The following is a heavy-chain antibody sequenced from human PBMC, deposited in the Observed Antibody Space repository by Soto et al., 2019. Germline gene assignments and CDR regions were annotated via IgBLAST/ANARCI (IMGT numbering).Heavy chain of an antibody. J-gene: IGHJ6*02. V-gene: IGHV1-69*06. CDR1: GGTFSSYA. Sequence: QVQLVQSGAEVQKPGSSVKVSCKASGGTFSSYAISWVRQAPGHGLEWMGGIIPIFGTANYAQKFQGRVTITADKSTSTAYMDLSSLRSEDTAVYYCARDPPSGTSFRYYYYGMDVWGQGTTVTVSS. D-gene: IGHD1-1*01. CDR3: ARDPPSGTSFRYYYYGMDV. CDR2: IIPIFGTA.